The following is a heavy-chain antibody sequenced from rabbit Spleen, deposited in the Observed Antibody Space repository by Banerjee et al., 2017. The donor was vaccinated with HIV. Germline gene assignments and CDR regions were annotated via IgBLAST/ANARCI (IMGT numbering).Heavy chain of an antibody. Sequence: QSLEESGGGLVKPGASLTLTCKASEFSFNSGYDMCWVRQAPGKGLEWIACIYAGSSGSTYSATWAKGRFTLSKTSSTTVTLQMTSLTAADTATYFCARDAGTSFSTYGMDLWGQGTLVTVS. D-gene: IGHD8-1*01. J-gene: IGHJ6*01. CDR3: ARDAGTSFSTYGMDL. CDR2: IYAGSSGST. CDR1: EFSFNSGYD. V-gene: IGHV1S40*01.